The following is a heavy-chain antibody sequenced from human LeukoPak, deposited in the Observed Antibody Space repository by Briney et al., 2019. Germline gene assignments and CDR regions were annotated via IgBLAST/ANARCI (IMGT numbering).Heavy chain of an antibody. CDR2: ISYDGSNK. V-gene: IGHV3-30-3*01. CDR1: GFTFSSYA. CDR3: ARPKYCSSTSCYRILDY. J-gene: IGHJ4*02. D-gene: IGHD2-2*02. Sequence: PGGSLRLSCAASGFTFSSYAMHWVRQAPGKGLEWVAVISYDGSNKYYADSVKGRFTISRDNSKNTLYLQMNSLRAEDTAVYYCARPKYCSSTSCYRILDYWGQGTLVTVSS.